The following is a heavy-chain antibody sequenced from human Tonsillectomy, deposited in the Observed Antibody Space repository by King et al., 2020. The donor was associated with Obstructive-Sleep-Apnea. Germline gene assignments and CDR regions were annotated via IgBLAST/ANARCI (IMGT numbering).Heavy chain of an antibody. CDR1: GFNFGDYA. Sequence: DVQLVESGGGLVQPGRSLRLSCVGSGFNFGDYAMHWVRQAPGKGLEWVSVISWNSANIDYADSIKGRFTISRDNAKNSLYLQMNSLRVEDTALYYCVKDSSSCLDYWGQGTLVTVSS. CDR2: ISWNSANI. D-gene: IGHD6-13*01. CDR3: VKDSSSCLDY. V-gene: IGHV3-9*01. J-gene: IGHJ4*02.